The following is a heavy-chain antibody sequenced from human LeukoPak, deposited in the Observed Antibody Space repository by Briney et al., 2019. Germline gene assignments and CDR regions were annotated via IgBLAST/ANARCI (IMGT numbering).Heavy chain of an antibody. Sequence: GGSLRLSCAASGFTFSSYSMNWVRQAPGKGLEWVSSISSSSSYIFYADSVKGRFTISRDNAKNSLWLQMNSLRAEDTAVYFCARETLYSGYAAYFDYWGQGTLVTVSS. D-gene: IGHD5-12*01. J-gene: IGHJ4*02. CDR1: GFTFSSYS. CDR2: ISSSSSYI. V-gene: IGHV3-21*01. CDR3: ARETLYSGYAAYFDY.